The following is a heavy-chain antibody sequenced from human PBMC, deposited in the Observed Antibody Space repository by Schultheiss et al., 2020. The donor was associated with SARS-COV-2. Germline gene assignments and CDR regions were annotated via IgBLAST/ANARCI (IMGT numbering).Heavy chain of an antibody. D-gene: IGHD4-17*01. CDR1: GFTFSSYA. CDR3: AKDGAGYGDYPNWFDP. CDR2: ISGSGGST. Sequence: GGSLRLSCAASGFTFSSYAMSWVRQAPGKGLEWVSAISGSGGSTYYADSVKGRFTISRDNAKNSLYLQMNSLRAEDTAVYYCAKDGAGYGDYPNWFDPWGQGTLVTVSS. V-gene: IGHV3-23*01. J-gene: IGHJ5*02.